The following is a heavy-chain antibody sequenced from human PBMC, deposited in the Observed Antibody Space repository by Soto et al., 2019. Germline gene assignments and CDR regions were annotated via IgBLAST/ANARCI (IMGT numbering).Heavy chain of an antibody. CDR2: ISGSGGST. CDR1: GFTFSSYA. Sequence: EVQLLESGGGLVQPGGSLRLSCAASGFTFSSYAMSWVRQAPGKGLEWVSAISGSGGSTYYADSVKGRFTISRDNSXNTLDLQMNRLRAEDTAVYYCAKAVLTMVRGDFDYWGQGTLVTVSS. D-gene: IGHD3-10*01. J-gene: IGHJ4*02. V-gene: IGHV3-23*01. CDR3: AKAVLTMVRGDFDY.